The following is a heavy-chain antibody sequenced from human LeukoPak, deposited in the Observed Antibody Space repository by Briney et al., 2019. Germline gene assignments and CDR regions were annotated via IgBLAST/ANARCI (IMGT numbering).Heavy chain of an antibody. V-gene: IGHV5-51*01. CDR1: GYSFTSYW. CDR2: VYPDDSDT. CDR3: ARGRYCSSPSCYLTWFDP. D-gene: IGHD2-2*01. Sequence: GESLKISCKASGYSFTSYWIGWVRQMPGKGLEWMGIVYPDDSDTRYSPSFQGQVTISADKSISTAYLQWSSLKASDTAMYYCARGRYCSSPSCYLTWFDPWGQGTLVTVSS. J-gene: IGHJ5*02.